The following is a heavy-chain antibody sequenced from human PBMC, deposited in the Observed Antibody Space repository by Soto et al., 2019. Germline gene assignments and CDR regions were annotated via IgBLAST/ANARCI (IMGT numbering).Heavy chain of an antibody. CDR2: IYYSGST. V-gene: IGHV4-31*03. CDR3: AREVDIVATISSPYGSNWFDP. CDR1: GGSISSGGYY. Sequence: SETLSLTCTVSGGSISSGGYYWSWIRQHPGKGLEWIGYIYYSGSTYYNPSLKSRVTISVDTSKNQFSLKLSSVTAADTAVYYCAREVDIVATISSPYGSNWFDPWGQGTLVTVSS. D-gene: IGHD5-12*01. J-gene: IGHJ5*02.